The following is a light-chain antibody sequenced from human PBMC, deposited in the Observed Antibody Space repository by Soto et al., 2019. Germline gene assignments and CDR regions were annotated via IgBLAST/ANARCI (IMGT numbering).Light chain of an antibody. Sequence: QSALTQPASVSGSPGQSITISCTGTSSDVGGYNYVSWYQQHPGKAPKVIIYEVSNRPSGISNHFSGSKSGNTASLTISGLQAEDQADYYCSSYTSSSTLVVFGGGTKLTVL. V-gene: IGLV2-14*01. CDR1: SSDVGGYNY. CDR2: EVS. J-gene: IGLJ2*01. CDR3: SSYTSSSTLVV.